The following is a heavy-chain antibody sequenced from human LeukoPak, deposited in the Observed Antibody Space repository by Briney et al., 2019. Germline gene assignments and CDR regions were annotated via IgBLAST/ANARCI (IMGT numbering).Heavy chain of an antibody. Sequence: ASVKIFCKASGYTFTGYYMHWVRQAPGQGLEWMGWINPSSGATNYALKFQDRVTMTRDTSISTVYMELSSLRSDDTAVYYCARDPAHNWNYASHFDYWGQATLVTVSS. V-gene: IGHV1-2*02. J-gene: IGHJ4*02. CDR3: ARDPAHNWNYASHFDY. CDR1: GYTFTGYY. D-gene: IGHD1-7*01. CDR2: INPSSGAT.